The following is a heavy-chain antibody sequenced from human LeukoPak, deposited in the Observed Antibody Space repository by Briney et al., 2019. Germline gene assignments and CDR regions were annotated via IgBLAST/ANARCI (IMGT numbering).Heavy chain of an antibody. CDR2: INPNSGGT. V-gene: IGHV1-2*02. CDR3: ARDGFYVGATDY. J-gene: IGHJ4*02. D-gene: IGHD1-26*01. Sequence: ASVKVSCKASGYTFTGHYMHWVRQAPGQGLEWMGWINPNSGGTNYAQKFQGRVTMTRDTSISTAYMELSRLRSDDTAVYYCARDGFYVGATDYWGQGTLVTVSS. CDR1: GYTFTGHY.